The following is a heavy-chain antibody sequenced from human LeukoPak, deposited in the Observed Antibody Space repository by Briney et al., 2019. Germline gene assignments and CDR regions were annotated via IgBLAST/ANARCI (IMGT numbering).Heavy chain of an antibody. Sequence: SETLSLTCTVSGGSVSSGDYYWSWIRQLPGKGLEWIGYIYYSGSTYYNPSLKSRLAISVDTSKNQFSLKLSSVTAADTAVYYCARRRGNTSGFQGYYFDYWGQGTLVTVSS. J-gene: IGHJ4*02. D-gene: IGHD6-19*01. CDR2: IYYSGST. V-gene: IGHV4-31*03. CDR1: GGSVSSGDYY. CDR3: ARRRGNTSGFQGYYFDY.